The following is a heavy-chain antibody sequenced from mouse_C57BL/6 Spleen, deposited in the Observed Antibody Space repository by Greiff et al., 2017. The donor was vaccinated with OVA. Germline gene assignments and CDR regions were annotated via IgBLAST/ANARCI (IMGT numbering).Heavy chain of an antibody. D-gene: IGHD2-3*01. Sequence: VQLQQSGPELVKPGDSVKISCKASGYSFTGYFMNWVMQSHGKSLEWIGRINPYNGDTFYNQKFKGKATLTVDKSSSTAHMELRSLTSEDSAVYYRARKGDGPWFAYWGQGTLVTVSA. V-gene: IGHV1-20*01. J-gene: IGHJ3*01. CDR2: INPYNGDT. CDR1: GYSFTGYF. CDR3: ARKGDGPWFAY.